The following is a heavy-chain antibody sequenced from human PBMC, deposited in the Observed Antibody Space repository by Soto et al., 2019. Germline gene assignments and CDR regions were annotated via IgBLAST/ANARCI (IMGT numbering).Heavy chain of an antibody. D-gene: IGHD1-26*01. CDR2: VNGDGSEK. V-gene: IGHV3-7*01. CDR1: GFTFSSYY. J-gene: IGHJ4*02. CDR3: AKWGGAGRDY. Sequence: GGSLRLSCAASGFTFSSYYMSWVRQAQGKGLEWVANVNGDGSEKYYVDSVKGRFTVSRDNAKNSLYLQMNSLRAEDTAVYYCAKWGGAGRDYWGQGTLVTVSS.